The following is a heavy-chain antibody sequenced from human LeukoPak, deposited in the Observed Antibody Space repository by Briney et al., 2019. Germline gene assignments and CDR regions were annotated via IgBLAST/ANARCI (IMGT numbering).Heavy chain of an antibody. CDR3: AKRSAESSGYFDY. CDR2: ISSSSSYI. D-gene: IGHD6-19*01. Sequence: GGSLRLSCAASGFTFSSYSINWVRQAPGKGLEWVSSISSSSSYIYYADSVKGRFTISRDNAKNSLYLQMNSLRAEDTAVYYCAKRSAESSGYFDYWGQGTLVTVSS. J-gene: IGHJ4*02. V-gene: IGHV3-21*01. CDR1: GFTFSSYS.